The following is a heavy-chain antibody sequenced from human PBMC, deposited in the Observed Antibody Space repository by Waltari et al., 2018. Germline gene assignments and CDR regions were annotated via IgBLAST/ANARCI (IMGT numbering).Heavy chain of an antibody. D-gene: IGHD1-26*01. Sequence: QVQLQQWGAGLLKPSETLSLTCVVKGGSLNNFSWTWIRQSPGKGLEWIGEVSHNGFTNYNPSLKSRVTISVDTSKNQFSLKLSSVTAADTAVYYCARKAVLITVGETRYYFDYWGQGTLVTVSS. CDR2: VSHNGFT. CDR3: ARKAVLITVGETRYYFDY. J-gene: IGHJ4*02. V-gene: IGHV4-34*01. CDR1: GGSLNNFS.